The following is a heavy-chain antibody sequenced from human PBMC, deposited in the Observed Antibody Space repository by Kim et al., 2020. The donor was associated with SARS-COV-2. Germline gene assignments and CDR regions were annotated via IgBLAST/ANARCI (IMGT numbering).Heavy chain of an antibody. CDR2: MSFDGFSK. CDR3: ATEGGTSGRCGYFDC. CDR1: GLYV. D-gene: IGHD4-17*01. V-gene: IGHV3-30*04. Sequence: GGSLRLSCVTSGLYVIHWVRQAPGKGLEWVAAMSFDGFSKYFADSVKGRFSISRDDSRNTVWRQLNNLRDDDSAMYYCATEGGTSGRCGYFDCWSQGTLVTVSS. J-gene: IGHJ4*02.